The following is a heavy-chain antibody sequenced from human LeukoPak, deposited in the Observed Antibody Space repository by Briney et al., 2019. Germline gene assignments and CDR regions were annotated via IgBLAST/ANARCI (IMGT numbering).Heavy chain of an antibody. J-gene: IGHJ4*02. CDR1: GFSVSSNY. Sequence: PGGSLRLSCAVSGFSVSSNYMSWVRQAPGKGLEWVSVIYSGGGIYYADSVKGRFTSSRDSSKNMMYLQLNSLRVEDTAVSFCARDSHKGFWGQGALVTVSS. V-gene: IGHV3-66*01. CDR3: ARDSHKGF. CDR2: IYSGGGI.